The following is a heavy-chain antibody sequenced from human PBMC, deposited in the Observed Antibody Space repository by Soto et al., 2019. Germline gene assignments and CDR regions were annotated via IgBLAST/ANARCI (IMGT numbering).Heavy chain of an antibody. CDR2: ISASGGRP. CDR1: GITFSNYA. J-gene: IGHJ4*02. Sequence: EVQLLEYGGGLVQPGGSLRLSCTASGITFSNYAMSWVRQAPTKGLEWVSSISASGGRPYYADSVKGRFTILRDNSKNTLYLQMNSLRVEDTAVYYCAKDPDRYDYVWGTYRHIDHWGQGTLVTVSS. D-gene: IGHD3-16*02. CDR3: AKDPDRYDYVWGTYRHIDH. V-gene: IGHV3-23*01.